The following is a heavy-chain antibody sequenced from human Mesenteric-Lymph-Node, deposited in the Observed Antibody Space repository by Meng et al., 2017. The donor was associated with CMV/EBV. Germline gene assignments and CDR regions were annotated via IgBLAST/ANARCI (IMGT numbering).Heavy chain of an antibody. V-gene: IGHV3-48*03. D-gene: IGHD6-6*01. J-gene: IGHJ4*02. CDR2: ISTSGKTI. Sequence: GESLKISCAASGFTFNTYEMNWVRQAPGKGLEWVSHISTSGKTIYYADSVKGRFTISRDNAKNSLYLQMNSLRAEDTAVYYCARDKRRGHSSSSAFDYWGQGTLVTVSS. CDR3: ARDKRRGHSSSSAFDY. CDR1: GFTFNTYE.